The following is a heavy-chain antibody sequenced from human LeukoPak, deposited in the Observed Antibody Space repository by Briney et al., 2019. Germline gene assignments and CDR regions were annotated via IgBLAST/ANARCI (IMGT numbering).Heavy chain of an antibody. CDR1: GFTFSSYA. D-gene: IGHD3-10*01. CDR2: ISYDGSNK. J-gene: IGHJ4*02. V-gene: IGHV3-30-3*01. CDR3: ARAPSPTYGLFDY. Sequence: GGSLRLSCAASGFTFSSYAMHWARQAPGKGLEWVAVISYDGSNKYYADSVKGRFTISRDNSKNTLYLQMNSLRAEDTAVYYCARAPSPTYGLFDYWGQGTLVTVSS.